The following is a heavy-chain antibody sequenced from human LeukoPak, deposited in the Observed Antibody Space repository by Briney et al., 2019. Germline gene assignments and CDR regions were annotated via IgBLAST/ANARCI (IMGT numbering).Heavy chain of an antibody. V-gene: IGHV3-74*01. CDR2: TSTDGSTT. D-gene: IGHD3-16*02. Sequence: GGSLRLSCAASGFTFNNYWIHWVRQAPGKGLVWVSSTSTDGSTTVYGDSVKGRLTISRDNGKNTLDLQLNSLRVEDTAVYFCTRTGYRHGMDVWGQGTTVTVSS. J-gene: IGHJ6*02. CDR3: TRTGYRHGMDV. CDR1: GFTFNNYW.